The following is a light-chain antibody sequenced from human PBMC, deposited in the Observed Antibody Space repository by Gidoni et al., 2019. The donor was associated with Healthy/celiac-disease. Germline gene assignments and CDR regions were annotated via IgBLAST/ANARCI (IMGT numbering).Light chain of an antibody. Sequence: EIVLTQSPATLSLSPGERATLSCRASQSVTSYLAWYQQKPGQAPRLLIFAASNRATGIPAKFSGSGSGTDFTLTISNLEPEDFAVYYCQQRSNWPPTFGGGTKVEIK. V-gene: IGKV3-11*01. CDR2: AAS. J-gene: IGKJ4*01. CDR3: QQRSNWPPT. CDR1: QSVTSY.